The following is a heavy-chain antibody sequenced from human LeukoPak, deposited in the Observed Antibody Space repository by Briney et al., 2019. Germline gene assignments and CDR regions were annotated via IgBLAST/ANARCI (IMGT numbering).Heavy chain of an antibody. CDR1: GFTVSDYS. Sequence: GGSLRLSCAASGFTVSDYSMAWVRQAPGKGLEWVSGISWNSGSIGYADSVKGRFTISRDNAKNSLYLQMNSLRAEDTAVYYCARGGRRNFDWLLSAFDYWGQGTLVTVSS. J-gene: IGHJ4*02. CDR2: ISWNSGSI. CDR3: ARGGRRNFDWLLSAFDY. D-gene: IGHD3-9*01. V-gene: IGHV3-9*01.